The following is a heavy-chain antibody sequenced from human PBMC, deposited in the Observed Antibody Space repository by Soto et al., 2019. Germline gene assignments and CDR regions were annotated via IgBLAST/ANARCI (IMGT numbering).Heavy chain of an antibody. CDR1: GGSFSGYY. CDR2: INHSGST. J-gene: IGHJ4*02. D-gene: IGHD3-10*01. CDR3: ARGISMVKRDAPDKYYIDS. Sequence: PSETLSLTCAVYGGSFSGYYWSWIRQPPGKGLEWIGEINHSGSTNYNPSLKSRVTISVDTSKKQFSLKLTSVTAADTAVYYCARGISMVKRDAPDKYYIDSWGQGTMVTVYS. V-gene: IGHV4-34*01.